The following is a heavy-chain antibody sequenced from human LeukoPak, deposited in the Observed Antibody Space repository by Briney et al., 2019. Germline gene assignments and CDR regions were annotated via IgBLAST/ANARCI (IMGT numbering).Heavy chain of an antibody. V-gene: IGHV4-38-2*02. CDR1: DYSVSGIHC. Sequence: SETLSLTCSVSDYSVSGIHCWGWIRQPPGKGLEWIGEINHSGTTNYNPSLKSRVTISVDTSKNQFSLKLSSVTAADTAVYYCASHSGSSYWGQGTLVTVSS. D-gene: IGHD1-26*01. CDR2: INHSGTT. CDR3: ASHSGSSY. J-gene: IGHJ4*02.